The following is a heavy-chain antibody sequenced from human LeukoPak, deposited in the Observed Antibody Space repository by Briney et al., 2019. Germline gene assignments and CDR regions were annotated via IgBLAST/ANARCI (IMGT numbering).Heavy chain of an antibody. V-gene: IGHV3-48*01. D-gene: IGHD3-16*01. Sequence: GGSLRLSCTASGFTFSSYSMNWVRQAPGKGLEWVSYISSSSSTIYYADSVKGRFTISRDNAKNSLYLQMNNLRAEDTAVYYCARPDFHYVWGTYDDAFDISGEGTIVTDSS. CDR1: GFTFSSYS. CDR2: ISSSSSTI. J-gene: IGHJ3*02. CDR3: ARPDFHYVWGTYDDAFDI.